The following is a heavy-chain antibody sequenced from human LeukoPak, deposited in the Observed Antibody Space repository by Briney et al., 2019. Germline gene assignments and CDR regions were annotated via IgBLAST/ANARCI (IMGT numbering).Heavy chain of an antibody. J-gene: IGHJ5*02. CDR3: ARDLSIAAAESWFDP. Sequence: GASVKVSCKASGDTFTSYDINWVRQATGQGLEWMGWMNPNSGNTGYAQKFQGRVTITRNTSISTAYMELSSLRSEDTAVYYCARDLSIAAAESWFDPWGQGTLVTASS. V-gene: IGHV1-8*03. CDR1: GDTFTSYD. D-gene: IGHD6-13*01. CDR2: MNPNSGNT.